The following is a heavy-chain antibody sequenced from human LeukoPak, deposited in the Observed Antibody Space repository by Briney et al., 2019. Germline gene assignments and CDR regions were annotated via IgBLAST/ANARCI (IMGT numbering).Heavy chain of an antibody. CDR2: IRYDGSNK. V-gene: IGHV3-30*02. CDR3: AKDRYSYGRGYFDY. D-gene: IGHD5-18*01. CDR1: GFTFSSYG. J-gene: IGHJ4*02. Sequence: PGGSLRLSCAASGFTFSSYGMHWVRQAPGEGLEWVAFIRYDGSNKYYADSVKGRFTISRDNSKNTLYLQMNSLRAEDTAVYYCAKDRYSYGRGYFDYWSQGTLVTVSS.